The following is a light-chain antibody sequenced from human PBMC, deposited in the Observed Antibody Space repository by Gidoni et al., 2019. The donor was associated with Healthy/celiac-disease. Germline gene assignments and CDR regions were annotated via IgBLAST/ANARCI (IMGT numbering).Light chain of an antibody. Sequence: ELVLTQSPATLSLSPGERATLSCRASQSVSNYLAWYQQKPGQAPRLLIYDASNRATGIPARFSGSGSGTDFTLTISSLEPEDFAVYYCQQRSNWPFITFGQGTRLEIK. CDR1: QSVSNY. J-gene: IGKJ5*01. V-gene: IGKV3-11*01. CDR2: DAS. CDR3: QQRSNWPFIT.